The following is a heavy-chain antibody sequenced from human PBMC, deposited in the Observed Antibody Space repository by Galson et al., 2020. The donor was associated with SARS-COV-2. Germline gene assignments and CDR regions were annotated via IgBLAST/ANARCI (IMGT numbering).Heavy chain of an antibody. V-gene: IGHV4-59*01. CDR3: ARLPVVRGVDY. CDR2: LYYGGKT. D-gene: IGHD3-10*01. J-gene: IGHJ4*02. Sequence: ASETLSLTCTVSGGSINIYYWSWIRQSPGKGLEWIGYLYYGGKTNYNPSLKSRVTISVDTSKSQVSLTLSCVTAADTAVYYCARLPVVRGVDYWGQGILVTVSS. CDR1: GGSINIYY.